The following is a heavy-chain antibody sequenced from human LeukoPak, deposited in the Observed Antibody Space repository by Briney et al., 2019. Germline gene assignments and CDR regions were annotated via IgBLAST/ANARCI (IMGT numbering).Heavy chain of an antibody. Sequence: SVTVSCKASGGSFSSHAIAWVRQAPGQGPEWMGGIIPISGTANYAQKFQGRVTITTDESTSTAYMELSSLTSDDTAVYYCARGLQYQLLKALGYYYMDVWGEGTTVTVSS. D-gene: IGHD2-2*01. CDR2: IIPISGTA. V-gene: IGHV1-69*05. CDR3: ARGLQYQLLKALGYYYMDV. J-gene: IGHJ6*03. CDR1: GGSFSSHA.